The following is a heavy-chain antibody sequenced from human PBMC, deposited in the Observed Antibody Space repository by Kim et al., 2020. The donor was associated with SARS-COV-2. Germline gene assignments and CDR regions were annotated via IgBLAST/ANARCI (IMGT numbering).Heavy chain of an antibody. CDR1: GFTFSSYS. V-gene: IGHV3-21*01. J-gene: IGHJ4*02. CDR3: ARDPYVWGSYLDY. D-gene: IGHD3-16*02. CDR2: ISSSSSYI. Sequence: GGSLRLSCAASGFTFSSYSMNWVRQAPGKGLEWVSSISSSSSYIYYADSVKGRFTISRDNAKNSLYLQMNSLRAEDTAVYYCARDPYVWGSYLDYWGQGTLVTVSS.